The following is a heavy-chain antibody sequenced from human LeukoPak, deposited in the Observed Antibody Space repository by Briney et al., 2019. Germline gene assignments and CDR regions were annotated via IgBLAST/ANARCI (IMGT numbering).Heavy chain of an antibody. CDR2: IYHSGST. Sequence: PSETLSLTCAVSGGSISSGGYSWSWIRQPPGRGLEWIGYIYHSGSTYYNPSLKSRVTISVDTSKNQFSLKLSSVTAADTAVYYCARASIAAGTYYYGMDVWGQGTTVTVSS. V-gene: IGHV4-30-2*01. CDR1: GGSISSGGYS. J-gene: IGHJ6*02. D-gene: IGHD6-13*01. CDR3: ARASIAAGTYYYGMDV.